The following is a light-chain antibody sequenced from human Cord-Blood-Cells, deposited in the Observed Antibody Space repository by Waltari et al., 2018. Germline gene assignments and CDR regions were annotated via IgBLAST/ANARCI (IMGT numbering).Light chain of an antibody. Sequence: DIVMTQSPDSLAVSLGERDTINCKSSQSVLYSSNNKNYLAWYQQKPGQPPKLLIYWASTREFGVPDRFSGSVSGTDFTLTISSLQAEDVAVYYCQQYYSTPHSFGQGTKLEIK. CDR1: QSVLYSSNNKNY. V-gene: IGKV4-1*01. CDR3: QQYYSTPHS. J-gene: IGKJ2*03. CDR2: WAS.